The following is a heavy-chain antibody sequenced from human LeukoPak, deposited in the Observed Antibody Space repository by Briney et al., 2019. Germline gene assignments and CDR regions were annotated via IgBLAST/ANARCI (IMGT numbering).Heavy chain of an antibody. J-gene: IGHJ4*02. CDR3: AKDQWLVHIFDY. CDR1: GFTFSSYA. Sequence: SGGSLRLSCAASGFTFSSYAMSWVRQAPGKGLEWVTAISGSGGSTDYADSVKGRFTISRDNSKNTLYLQMNSLRAEDTAVYYCAKDQWLVHIFDYWGQGTLVTVSS. CDR2: ISGSGGST. V-gene: IGHV3-23*01. D-gene: IGHD6-19*01.